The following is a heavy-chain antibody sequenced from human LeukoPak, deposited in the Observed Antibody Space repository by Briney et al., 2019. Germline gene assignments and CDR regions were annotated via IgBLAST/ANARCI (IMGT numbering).Heavy chain of an antibody. J-gene: IGHJ4*02. Sequence: PGGSLRLSCAASGFTFSNYVMSWVRQAPGKGLEWVANIKPDGSERYYVDSVKGRFTISRDNAKNSLYLQMNSLRAEDTAVYYCARDRADYGDYVPLWGQGTLVTVSS. CDR1: GFTFSNYV. CDR3: ARDRADYGDYVPL. D-gene: IGHD4-17*01. CDR2: IKPDGSER. V-gene: IGHV3-7*01.